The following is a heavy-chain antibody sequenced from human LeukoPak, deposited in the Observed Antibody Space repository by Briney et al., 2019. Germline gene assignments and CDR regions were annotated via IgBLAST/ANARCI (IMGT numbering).Heavy chain of an antibody. D-gene: IGHD3-22*01. CDR1: GYTFTSYG. CDR2: ISAYNGNT. Sequence: GASVRVSCAASGYTFTSYGISWVRQAPGQGLEWMGWISAYNGNTNYAQKLQGRVTMTTDTSTSTAYMELRSLRSDDTAVYYCARDHRGYYYNYWGQGTLVTVSS. CDR3: ARDHRGYYYNY. V-gene: IGHV1-18*01. J-gene: IGHJ4*02.